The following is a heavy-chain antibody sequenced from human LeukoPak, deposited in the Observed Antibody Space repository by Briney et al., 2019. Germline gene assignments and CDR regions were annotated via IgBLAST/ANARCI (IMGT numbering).Heavy chain of an antibody. CDR2: LYSDGNT. J-gene: IGHJ2*01. Sequence: GGSLRLSCATSGFTVSNNYMSWVRQAPGGGLEWVSVLYSDGNTYYPDSAKGRFTISRDNSKNVLYLQMNSLRADDTAVYYCARLLTTAIKWAWYFDLWGRGTLVTVSS. CDR3: ARLLTTAIKWAWYFDL. V-gene: IGHV3-66*04. CDR1: GFTVSNNY. D-gene: IGHD4-17*01.